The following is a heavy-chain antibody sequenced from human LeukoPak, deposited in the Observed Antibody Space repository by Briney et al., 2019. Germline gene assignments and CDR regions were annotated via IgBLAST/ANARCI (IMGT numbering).Heavy chain of an antibody. V-gene: IGHV3-74*01. CDR3: ARVTGGYNLVDY. CDR2: ISSDGGYT. D-gene: IGHD5-24*01. J-gene: IGHJ4*02. Sequence: GGSLRLSCAASGFTFRNYWMHWVRQAPGKGLVWVSRISSDGGYTVYADSVKGRFTMSRDNAENTLYLQMNGLRAEDTAVYFCARVTGGYNLVDYWGQGTLVTVSS. CDR1: GFTFRNYW.